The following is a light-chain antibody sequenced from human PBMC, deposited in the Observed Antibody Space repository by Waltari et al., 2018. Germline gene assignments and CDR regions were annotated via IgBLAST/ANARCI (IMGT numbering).Light chain of an antibody. CDR2: TAP. V-gene: IGKV1-5*03. CDR1: QTISSW. J-gene: IGKJ2*01. CDR3: QQYDRLPVT. Sequence: DIQKTHSPPTLSTSIGDRLTISCRASQTISSWLAWYQQKPGKAPKLLINTAPSLESGVPSRFSGSGSGTEFTLTISSLQPDDFATYYCQQYDRLPVTFGQGTKLEIK.